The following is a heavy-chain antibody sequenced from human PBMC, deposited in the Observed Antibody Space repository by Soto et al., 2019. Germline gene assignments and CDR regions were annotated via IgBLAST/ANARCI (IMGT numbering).Heavy chain of an antibody. D-gene: IGHD2-2*01. Sequence: ASETLSLTCAVYGGSFSGYYWSWIRQPPGKGLEWIGEINHSGSTNYNPSLKSRVTISVDTSKNQFSLKLSSVTAADTAVYYCARDRGGRYCSSTSCYVSEWFDPWGQGTLVTVSS. CDR2: INHSGST. CDR1: GGSFSGYY. J-gene: IGHJ5*02. V-gene: IGHV4-34*01. CDR3: ARDRGGRYCSSTSCYVSEWFDP.